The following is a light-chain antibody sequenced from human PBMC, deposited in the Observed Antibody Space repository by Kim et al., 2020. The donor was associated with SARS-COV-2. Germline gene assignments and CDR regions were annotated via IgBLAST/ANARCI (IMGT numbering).Light chain of an antibody. J-gene: IGKJ2*03. CDR3: QQYNNWPPYR. Sequence: EIVMTQSPATLSVSPGERATLSCRASQSVSSNLAWYQQKPGQAPRLLIYDASTRATGIPARFSGSGSGTEFTLTISSLQSEDFAVYYCQQYNNWPPYRFGQGNKLEI. CDR1: QSVSSN. V-gene: IGKV3D-15*01. CDR2: DAS.